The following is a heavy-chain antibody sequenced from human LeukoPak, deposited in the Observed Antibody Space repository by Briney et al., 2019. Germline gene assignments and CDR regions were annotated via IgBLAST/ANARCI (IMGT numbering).Heavy chain of an antibody. V-gene: IGHV3-30*04. Sequence: GRSLRLSCAASGFTFSSYPMHWVRQAPGKGLEWLAVIAYDGSIKLYADSVKGRFIISRDDSKNTLYLQMNGLRGEDTAVYYCARDMFRGAPDYFDYWGQGTLVTVSS. J-gene: IGHJ4*02. CDR1: GFTFSSYP. CDR3: ARDMFRGAPDYFDY. D-gene: IGHD3-10*01. CDR2: IAYDGSIK.